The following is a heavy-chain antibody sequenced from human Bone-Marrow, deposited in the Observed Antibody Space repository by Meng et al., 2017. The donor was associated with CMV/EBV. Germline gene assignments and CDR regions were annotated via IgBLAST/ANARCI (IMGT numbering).Heavy chain of an antibody. V-gene: IGHV1-2*02. J-gene: IGHJ4*02. CDR3: ARASPYYDFWSGYYFDY. CDR1: GYTFTGYY. D-gene: IGHD3-3*01. Sequence: ASVKVSCKASGYTFTGYYMHWVRQAPGQGLEWMGWINPNSGGTNYAQKFQGRVTITTDESTSTAYMELSSLRSEDTAVYYCARASPYYDFWSGYYFDYWGQGTLVTVSS. CDR2: INPNSGGT.